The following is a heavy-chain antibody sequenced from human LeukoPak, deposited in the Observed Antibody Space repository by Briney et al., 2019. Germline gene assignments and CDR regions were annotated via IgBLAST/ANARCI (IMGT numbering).Heavy chain of an antibody. V-gene: IGHV3-74*01. Sequence: GGSLRLSCAASGFTFSSYWMHWVRQAPGKGLVWVSDIKSDGSSTTYAESVKGRFTISRDNAKNSLYLQMNSLRAEDTAVYYCASFPVPAAYYYYGMDVWGQGTTVTVSS. J-gene: IGHJ6*02. CDR2: IKSDGSST. D-gene: IGHD2-2*01. CDR1: GFTFSSYW. CDR3: ASFPVPAAYYYYGMDV.